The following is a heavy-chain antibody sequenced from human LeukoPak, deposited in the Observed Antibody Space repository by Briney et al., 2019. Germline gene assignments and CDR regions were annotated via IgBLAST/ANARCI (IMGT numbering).Heavy chain of an antibody. V-gene: IGHV6-1*01. J-gene: IGHJ5*02. Sequence: SQTLSLTCAISGGSVSSNSVTWNWIRQSPSRGLEWLGRTYYRSTWYNDYAVSVRGRITVNPDTSKNQFSLHLNSVTPEDTAVYYCARRLTQYDCFDPWGQGILVTVSS. D-gene: IGHD2-2*01. CDR1: GGSVSSNSVT. CDR3: ARRLTQYDCFDP. CDR2: TYYRSTWYN.